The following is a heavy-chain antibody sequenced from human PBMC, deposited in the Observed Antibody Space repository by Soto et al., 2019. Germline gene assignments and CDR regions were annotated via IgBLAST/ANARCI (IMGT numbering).Heavy chain of an antibody. CDR2: IYYSGST. Sequence: SETLSLTCTVSGGSISSYYGSWIRQPPGKGLEWIGYIYYSGSTNYNPSLKSRVTISVDTSKNQFSLKLSSVTAADTAVYYCATYSSSLFFYWGQGTLVTVSS. J-gene: IGHJ4*02. CDR3: ATYSSSLFFY. D-gene: IGHD6-6*01. V-gene: IGHV4-59*08. CDR1: GGSISSYY.